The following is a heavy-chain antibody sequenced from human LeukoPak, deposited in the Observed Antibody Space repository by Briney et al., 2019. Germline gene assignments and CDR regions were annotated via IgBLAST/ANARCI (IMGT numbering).Heavy chain of an antibody. V-gene: IGHV5-51*01. D-gene: IGHD4-11*01. CDR1: GYRFTTYW. CDR3: ARLYSNYGFGSGYFDL. J-gene: IGHJ2*01. CDR2: FFPGDSDS. Sequence: GESLKISCKGSGYRFTTYWIGWVRQLPGKGLEWMGIFFPGDSDSSYSPSFQGQVTISADKSISTAYLQWSSLKASDTAMYYCARLYSNYGFGSGYFDLWGRGTLVTVSS.